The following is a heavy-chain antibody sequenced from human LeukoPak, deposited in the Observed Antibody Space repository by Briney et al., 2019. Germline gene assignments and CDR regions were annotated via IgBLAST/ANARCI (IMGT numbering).Heavy chain of an antibody. J-gene: IGHJ6*03. CDR3: AKSGTTYYYDSSGSDYMDV. V-gene: IGHV3-30*02. D-gene: IGHD3-22*01. CDR2: IRYDATNK. Sequence: QPGGSLRLSCAASGFTFSSYGMYWVRQAPGKGLEWVAYIRYDATNKFYVDSVKGRFTISRDNSKNTLYLQMNSLRAEDTAVYYCAKSGTTYYYDSSGSDYMDVWGKGTTVTVSS. CDR1: GFTFSSYG.